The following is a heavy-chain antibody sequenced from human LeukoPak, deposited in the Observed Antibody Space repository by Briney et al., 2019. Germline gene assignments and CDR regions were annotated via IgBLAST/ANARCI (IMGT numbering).Heavy chain of an antibody. CDR3: ARETRFDY. Sequence: PSESLSLTCTVSGGSISSYYWSWIRQPPGKGLEWIGYIFYSGSTNYNPSLKSRVTISVHTSKNQFSLKLSSVTAADTAVYYCARETRFDYWGQGTLVSVST. CDR1: GGSISSYY. V-gene: IGHV4-59*01. J-gene: IGHJ4*02. CDR2: IFYSGST. D-gene: IGHD1-1*01.